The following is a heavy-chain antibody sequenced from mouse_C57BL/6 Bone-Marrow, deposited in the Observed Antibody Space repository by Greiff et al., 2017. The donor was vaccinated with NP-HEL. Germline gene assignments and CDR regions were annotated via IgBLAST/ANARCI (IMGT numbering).Heavy chain of an antibody. V-gene: IGHV6-3*01. CDR3: TGGGLFDY. J-gene: IGHJ2*01. CDR1: GFTFSNYW. CDR2: IRLKSDNYAT. Sequence: EVKLMESGGGLVQPGGSMKLSCVASGFTFSNYWMNWVRQSPEKGLEWVAQIRLKSDNYATHYAESVKGRFTISRDDSKSSVYLQMNNLRAEDTGIYYCTGGGLFDYWGQGTTLTVSS.